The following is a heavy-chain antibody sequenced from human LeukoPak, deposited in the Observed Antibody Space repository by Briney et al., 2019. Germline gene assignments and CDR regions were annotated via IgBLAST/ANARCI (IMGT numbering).Heavy chain of an antibody. CDR2: IRSDSSYK. V-gene: IGHV3-30*02. CDR1: GFTFSTYG. Sequence: GGSLRLSCAASGFTFSTYGMHWVRQAPGKGLEWVAFIRSDSSYKYYADSVKGRFTTSRDSSKSTLDLQMNSLRPEDTALYYCARDRGVSGNYYDYWGQGTLVTVSS. J-gene: IGHJ4*02. CDR3: ARDRGVSGNYYDY. D-gene: IGHD3-10*01.